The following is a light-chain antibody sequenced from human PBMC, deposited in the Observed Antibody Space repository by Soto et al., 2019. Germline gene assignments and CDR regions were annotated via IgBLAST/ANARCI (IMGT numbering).Light chain of an antibody. CDR2: DVS. J-gene: IGLJ1*01. CDR3: TSYTSSSTYV. V-gene: IGLV2-14*03. CDR1: SSDVGRYNY. Sequence: QSALTQPASVSGSPGQSITISCTGSSSDVGRYNYVSWYHHHPGKAPKLIIYDVSSRPSGVSNRFSGSKSGNTASLTISGLQAEDEADYYCTSYTSSSTYVFGTGTQLTVL.